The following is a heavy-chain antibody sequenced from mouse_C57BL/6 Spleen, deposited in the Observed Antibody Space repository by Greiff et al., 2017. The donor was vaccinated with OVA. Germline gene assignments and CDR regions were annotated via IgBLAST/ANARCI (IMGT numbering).Heavy chain of an antibody. CDR1: GYSITSGYY. V-gene: IGHV3-6*01. CDR2: ISYDGSN. Sequence: DVKLQESGPGLVKPSQSLSLTCSVTGYSITSGYYWNWLRQFPGNKLEWMGNISYDGSNNYNPSLKNRISITRDTSKNQFFLKLNSVTTEDTATYYCARTHYGLAMDYWGQGTSVTVSS. J-gene: IGHJ4*01. D-gene: IGHD1-1*01. CDR3: ARTHYGLAMDY.